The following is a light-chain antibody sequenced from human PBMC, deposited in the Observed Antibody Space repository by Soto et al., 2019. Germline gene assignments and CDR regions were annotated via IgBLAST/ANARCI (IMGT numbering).Light chain of an antibody. CDR1: QSVSNF. CDR3: QQRDNGLT. Sequence: EIVLTQSPAILSLSPGERATLSCRASQSVSNFLAWFQQRPGQAPRLLIYDASNRASGIPARFSGSGSGTDFTLTITCLEPEDFAIYYCQQRDNGLTFGGGTKVEIK. V-gene: IGKV3-11*01. CDR2: DAS. J-gene: IGKJ4*01.